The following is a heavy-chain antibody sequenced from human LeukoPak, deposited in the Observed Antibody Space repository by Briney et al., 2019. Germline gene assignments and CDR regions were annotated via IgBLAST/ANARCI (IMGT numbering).Heavy chain of an antibody. J-gene: IGHJ3*02. Sequence: QPGGSLRLSCAASGFTFSSYAMSWVRQAPGKGLEWVSAISGSGGSTYYADSVKGRFTISRDNSKNTLYLQMNSLRVEDTAVYYCAKPIVVVPAAIADAFDIWGQGTMVTVSS. D-gene: IGHD2-2*01. CDR2: ISGSGGST. V-gene: IGHV3-23*01. CDR3: AKPIVVVPAAIADAFDI. CDR1: GFTFSSYA.